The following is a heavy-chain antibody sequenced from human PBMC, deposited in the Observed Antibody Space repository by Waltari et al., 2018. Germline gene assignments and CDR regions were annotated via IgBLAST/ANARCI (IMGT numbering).Heavy chain of an antibody. CDR2: IYTSGST. CDR1: GGSISSGSYY. D-gene: IGHD2-15*01. J-gene: IGHJ3*02. CDR3: ARDGSAFDI. Sequence: QVQLQESGPGLVKPSQTLSLTCTVSGGSISSGSYYWSWIRQPAGKGLEWIGRIYTSGSTNYNPPLKSRVTISVDTSKNQFSLKLSSVTAADTAVYYCARDGSAFDIWGQGTMVTFSS. V-gene: IGHV4-61*02.